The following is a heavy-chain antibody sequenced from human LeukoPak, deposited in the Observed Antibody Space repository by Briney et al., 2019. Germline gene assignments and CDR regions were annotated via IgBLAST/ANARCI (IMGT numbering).Heavy chain of an antibody. Sequence: GGSLRLSCAASGFTVSSNEMSWVRQAPGKGLEWVSSISGGSTYYADSRKGRFTISRDNSKNTLYLQMNSLRAEDTAVYYCAKDLVGVSFHWGQGTLVTVSS. D-gene: IGHD1-26*01. V-gene: IGHV3-38-3*01. CDR2: ISGGST. CDR1: GFTVSSNE. CDR3: AKDLVGVSFH. J-gene: IGHJ4*02.